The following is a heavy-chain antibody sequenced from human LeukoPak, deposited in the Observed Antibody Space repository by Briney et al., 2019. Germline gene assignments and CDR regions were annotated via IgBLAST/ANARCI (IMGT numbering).Heavy chain of an antibody. D-gene: IGHD5-18*01. CDR2: IIPIFGTA. CDR1: GGTFSSYA. Sequence: ASVKVSCKASGGTFSSYAISWVRQAPGQGLEWMGGIIPIFGTANYAQKFQSRVTITADESTSTAYMELSSLRSEDTAVYYCARVDTDTASFDYWGQGTLVTVSS. J-gene: IGHJ4*02. CDR3: ARVDTDTASFDY. V-gene: IGHV1-69*01.